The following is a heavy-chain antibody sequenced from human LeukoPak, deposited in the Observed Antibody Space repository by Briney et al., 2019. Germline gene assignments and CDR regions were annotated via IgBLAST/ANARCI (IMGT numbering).Heavy chain of an antibody. CDR2: IYYSGST. V-gene: IGHV4-59*01. J-gene: IGHJ4*02. CDR3: ARVSGYFNY. CDR1: GGSISNYY. D-gene: IGHD2-15*01. Sequence: SETLSLTCTVSGGSISNYYWSWIRQPPGKGLEWIGYIYYSGSTNYNPSPKSRVTISVDTSKNQFSLKLNSVTTADTAVYYCARVSGYFNYWGRGTLVTVSS.